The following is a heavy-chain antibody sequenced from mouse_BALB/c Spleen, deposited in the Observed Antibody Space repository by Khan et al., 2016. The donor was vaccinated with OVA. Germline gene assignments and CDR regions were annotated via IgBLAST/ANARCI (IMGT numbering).Heavy chain of an antibody. CDR1: GYSITSGYA. Sequence: EVQLQESGPGLVKPSQSLSLTCPVTGYSITSGYAWNWIRQFPGNKLEWMGYIRYSGSTSYNPSLRRRLSITRDTSKNQFFLQLNSVTTEDTATYYCARKNYYGYAMDYWGQGTSVTVSS. V-gene: IGHV3-2*02. CDR3: ARKNYYGYAMDY. D-gene: IGHD1-1*01. CDR2: IRYSGST. J-gene: IGHJ4*01.